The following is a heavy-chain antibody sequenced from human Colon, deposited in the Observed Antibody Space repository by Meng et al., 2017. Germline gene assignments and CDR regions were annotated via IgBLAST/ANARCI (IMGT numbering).Heavy chain of an antibody. CDR2: IYWDDDK. J-gene: IGHJ4*02. V-gene: IGHV2-5*02. Sequence: ITLKASGPTRVKPTQTLALTCTFSGFSLSTSGVGVGWIRQPPGEALDYLALIYWDDDKRYNPSLKNRLTIAKDTSKNQVVLTMTNVDPVDTATYFCAHRLGPSGHSWDVGYFDFWGQGALVTVSS. CDR3: AHRLGPSGHSWDVGYFDF. D-gene: IGHD6-13*01. CDR1: GFSLSTSGVG.